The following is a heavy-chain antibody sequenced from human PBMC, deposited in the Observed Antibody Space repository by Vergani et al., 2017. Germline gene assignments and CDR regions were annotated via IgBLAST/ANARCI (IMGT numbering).Heavy chain of an antibody. CDR2: ISGSST. V-gene: IGHV3-38-3*01. D-gene: IGHD5-12*01. CDR3: KKGGNSGYDTFPPWYYYYGMDV. Sequence: VQLVESGGGVVQPGRSLRLSCAASGFSVSSNEMSWVRQAPGKGLEWVSSISGSSTYYADSRKGRITISRDNSKNMLHLQMNSLRAEDTAVYYCKKGGNSGYDTFPPWYYYYGMDVWGQ. J-gene: IGHJ6*02. CDR1: GFSVSSNE.